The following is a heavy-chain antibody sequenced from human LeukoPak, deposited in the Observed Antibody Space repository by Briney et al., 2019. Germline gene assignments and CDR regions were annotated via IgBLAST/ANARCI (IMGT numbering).Heavy chain of an antibody. J-gene: IGHJ4*02. V-gene: IGHV3-23*01. D-gene: IGHD3-10*01. CDR1: GFTFRRYA. CDR2: ISGSGSKT. CDR3: ARERGPGSGSYNGDY. Sequence: GGSLRLSCAASGFTFRRYALSWVRQTPGKGLEWVSAISGSGSKTYYADSVKGRFTISRDNAKNSLYLQMNSLRAEDTAVYYCARERGPGSGSYNGDYWGQGTLVTVSS.